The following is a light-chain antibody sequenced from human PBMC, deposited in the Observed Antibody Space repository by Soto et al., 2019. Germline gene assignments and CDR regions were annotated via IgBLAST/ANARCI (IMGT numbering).Light chain of an antibody. CDR2: DVA. CDR1: SSDVGGSNF. J-gene: IGLJ2*01. Sequence: QSALTQPASVSDSPGQSITISCTGTSSDVGGSNFVSWYQQHPGKPPKLIIYDVANRPSGVSNRFSGSKSGNTASLTISGLQAEDEADYYCSSYTSSSTLLFGGGTKVTVL. CDR3: SSYTSSSTLL. V-gene: IGLV2-14*03.